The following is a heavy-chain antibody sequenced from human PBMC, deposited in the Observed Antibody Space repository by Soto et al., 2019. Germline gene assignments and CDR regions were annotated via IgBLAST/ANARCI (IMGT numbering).Heavy chain of an antibody. CDR3: GTPPGGGGY. Sequence: EVQLVESGGGLIQPGGSLRLSCAVSGFTVSNNYMSWVRQAPGKGLEGVSVIYSGGYTAYGDSVKGRFTISRDNSKNTIYLKRKALGPADPPVFYGGTPPGGGGYWGQGTLVTVSS. CDR1: GFTVSNNY. J-gene: IGHJ4*02. CDR2: IYSGGYT. D-gene: IGHD1-1*01. V-gene: IGHV3-53*01.